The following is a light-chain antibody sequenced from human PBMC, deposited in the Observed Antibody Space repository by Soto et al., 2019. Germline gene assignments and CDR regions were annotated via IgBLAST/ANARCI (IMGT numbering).Light chain of an antibody. CDR3: QKDGGSPPNT. CDR2: GSF. Sequence: EIVLTQSPGTLSLSPGERASLSCRASQSVRNNYLAWYQQKPGQPPRLLIFGSFNRATGIPDRFSGSGSGTDFTTTISRLELEVFAVYFCQKDGGSPPNTFGQGTKVDIK. J-gene: IGKJ2*01. V-gene: IGKV3-20*01. CDR1: QSVRNNY.